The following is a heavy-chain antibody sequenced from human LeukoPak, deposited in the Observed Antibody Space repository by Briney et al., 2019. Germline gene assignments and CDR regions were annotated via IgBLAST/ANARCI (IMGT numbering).Heavy chain of an antibody. CDR2: ISGSGGST. CDR3: AKALNWGSVSESLDY. D-gene: IGHD7-27*01. J-gene: IGHJ4*02. Sequence: GGSLRLSCAASGFTFSSYAMSWVRQAPGKGLEWVSAISGSGGSTYYADSVKGRFTISRDNSKNTLYLQMNSLRAEDTAVYYCAKALNWGSVSESLDYWGQGTLVTVSS. V-gene: IGHV3-23*01. CDR1: GFTFSSYA.